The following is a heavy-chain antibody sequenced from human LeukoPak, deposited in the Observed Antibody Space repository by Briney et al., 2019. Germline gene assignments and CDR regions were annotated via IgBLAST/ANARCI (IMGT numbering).Heavy chain of an antibody. V-gene: IGHV3-23*01. CDR1: GFTFSSYA. Sequence: GGSLRLSCAASGFTFSSYAMSWVRQAPGKGLEWVSAISGSGSSTYYADSVKGRFTISRDNSKNTPYLQMNSLRAEDTAVYYCAKGYYYDSSGYYGAEYFQHWGQGTLVTVSS. CDR2: ISGSGSST. J-gene: IGHJ1*01. CDR3: AKGYYYDSSGYYGAEYFQH. D-gene: IGHD3-22*01.